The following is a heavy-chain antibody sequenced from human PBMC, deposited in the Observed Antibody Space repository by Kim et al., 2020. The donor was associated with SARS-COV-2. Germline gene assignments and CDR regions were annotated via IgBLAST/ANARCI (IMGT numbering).Heavy chain of an antibody. CDR2: ST. Sequence: STYYHPSIMSRVTISVDTSKNHSSLRLNSVTDADTAVYYCARGGSPVFDYWGQGTLVTVSS. D-gene: IGHD4-17*01. CDR3: ARGGSPVFDY. J-gene: IGHJ4*02. V-gene: IGHV4-30-2*04.